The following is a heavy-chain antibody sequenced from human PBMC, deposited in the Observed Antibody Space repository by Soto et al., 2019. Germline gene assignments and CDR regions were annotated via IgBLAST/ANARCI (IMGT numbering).Heavy chain of an antibody. Sequence: QVQLVQSGAEVKKPGASVKVSCKASGYTFTSYGISWVRQAPGQGLEWMGWISAYNGNTNYAQKLQGRGTMTTDPSTSTAYMELRSLRSDDTAVYYCARARYNWNYGEDNWFDPWGQGTLVTVSS. D-gene: IGHD1-7*01. V-gene: IGHV1-18*01. CDR1: GYTFTSYG. J-gene: IGHJ5*02. CDR2: ISAYNGNT. CDR3: ARARYNWNYGEDNWFDP.